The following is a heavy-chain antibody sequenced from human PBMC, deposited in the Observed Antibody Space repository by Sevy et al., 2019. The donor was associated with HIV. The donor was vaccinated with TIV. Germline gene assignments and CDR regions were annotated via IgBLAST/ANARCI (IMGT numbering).Heavy chain of an antibody. CDR1: GGSISSGGYS. CDR3: AREGTGTHHNNWFDP. CDR2: IYHSGST. V-gene: IGHV4-30-2*01. J-gene: IGHJ5*02. D-gene: IGHD1-1*01. Sequence: SETLSLTCAVSGGSISSGGYSWSWIRQPPGKGLEWIGYIYHSGSTYYNPSFKSRLTISVDRSKNQFSLNLSSVTAADTAVYYCAREGTGTHHNNWFDPWGQGTLVTVSS.